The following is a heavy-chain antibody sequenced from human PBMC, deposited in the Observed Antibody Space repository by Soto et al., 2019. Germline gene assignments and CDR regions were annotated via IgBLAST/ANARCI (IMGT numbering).Heavy chain of an antibody. CDR1: GFTFSSYS. D-gene: IGHD6-13*01. V-gene: IGHV3-21*01. CDR3: ASNSIAQNLN. J-gene: IGHJ4*02. Sequence: PGGSLRLSCAASGFTFSSYSMIWVRQAPGKVLEWVSSISSSSSSIDYADSVKGRFTISRDNAKNSLYLQMNSLRAEDTAVYYCASNSIAQNLNWGQGTLVTVSS. CDR2: ISSSSSSI.